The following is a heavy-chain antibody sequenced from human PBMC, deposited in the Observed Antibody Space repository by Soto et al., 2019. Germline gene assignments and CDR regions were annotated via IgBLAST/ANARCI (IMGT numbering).Heavy chain of an antibody. Sequence: QVQLQESGPGLVKPSETLSLTCTVSGGSISSYYWSWIRQPPGKGLEWIGYIYYSGSTNYNPSLTSRGTTSVDTSKNQFSLKLSSVTAADPAGYYCARRWGFTFDYWGQGTLVTVSS. J-gene: IGHJ4*02. V-gene: IGHV4-59*08. CDR2: IYYSGST. CDR3: ARRWGFTFDY. CDR1: GGSISSYY. D-gene: IGHD1-26*01.